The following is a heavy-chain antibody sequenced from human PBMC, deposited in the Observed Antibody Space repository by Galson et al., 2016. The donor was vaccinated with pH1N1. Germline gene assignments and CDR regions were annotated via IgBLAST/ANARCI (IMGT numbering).Heavy chain of an antibody. CDR3: AKGFVRAVQIPDSGINDY. J-gene: IGHJ4*02. CDR2: ISGSGIST. V-gene: IGHV3-23*01. CDR1: GFTFSSYA. D-gene: IGHD2-2*01. Sequence: SLRLSCAASGFTFSSYAMRWVRQAPGKGLEWVSHISGSGISTYYADSVKGRFTISRDNSKNTMYLQMNSLRAEDTAIYYCAKGFVRAVQIPDSGINDYWGQGTLVTVSS.